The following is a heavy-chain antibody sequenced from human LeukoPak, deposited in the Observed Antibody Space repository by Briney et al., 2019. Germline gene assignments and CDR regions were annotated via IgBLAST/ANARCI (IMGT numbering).Heavy chain of an antibody. CDR3: ARDGGAQGIVGDTYYYYYYMDV. V-gene: IGHV1-46*01. Sequence: ASVKVSCNASGYTFTSYYMHWVRQAPGQGLEWMGIINPSGGSTSYAQKFQGRVTMTRDTSTSTVYMELSSLRSEDTAVYYCARDGGAQGIVGDTYYYYYYMDVWGKGTTVTISS. CDR1: GYTFTSYY. CDR2: INPSGGST. J-gene: IGHJ6*03. D-gene: IGHD1-26*01.